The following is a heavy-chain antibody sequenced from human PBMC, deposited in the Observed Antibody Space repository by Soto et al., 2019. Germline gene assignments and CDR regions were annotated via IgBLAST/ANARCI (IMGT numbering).Heavy chain of an antibody. J-gene: IGHJ3*02. Sequence: SETLSLTCTVSGGSISSGGYYWSWIRQHPGKGLEWIGYIYYSGSTYYNPSLKSRVTISVDMSKNQFSLNLSSVTAADTAVYYCARDLRSGYYSSCYYHTDVLDISGQGTMVPV. D-gene: IGHD3-22*01. CDR3: ARDLRSGYYSSCYYHTDVLDI. CDR1: GGSISSGGYY. CDR2: IYYSGST. V-gene: IGHV4-31*03.